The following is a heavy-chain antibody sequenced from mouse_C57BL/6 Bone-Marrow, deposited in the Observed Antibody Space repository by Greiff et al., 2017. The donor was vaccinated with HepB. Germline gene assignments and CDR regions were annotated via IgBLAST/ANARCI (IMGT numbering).Heavy chain of an antibody. CDR3: ARRRYGSSYAMDY. CDR1: GFTFSDYY. CDR2: ISNGGGST. J-gene: IGHJ4*01. D-gene: IGHD1-1*01. Sequence: EVQRVESGGGLVQPGGSLKLSCAASGFTFSDYYMYWVRQTPEKRLEWVAYISNGGGSTYYPDTVKGRFTISRDNAKNTLYLQMSRLTSEDTAMYYCARRRYGSSYAMDYWGQGTSVTVSS. V-gene: IGHV5-12*01.